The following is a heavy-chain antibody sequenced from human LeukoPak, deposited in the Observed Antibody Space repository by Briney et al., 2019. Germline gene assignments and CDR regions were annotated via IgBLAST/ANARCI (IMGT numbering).Heavy chain of an antibody. CDR2: INHSGST. CDR1: GGSFSGYY. J-gene: IGHJ6*02. D-gene: IGHD2-2*01. CDR3: ARVNLVVVPAAKPYYYYYGMDV. Sequence: SETLSLTCAVYGGSFSGYYWSWIRQPPGKGLEWIGEINHSGSTNYNPSLKSRVTISVDTSKNQFSLKLSSVTAADTAVYYCARVNLVVVPAAKPYYYYYGMDVWGQGTTVTVSS. V-gene: IGHV4-34*01.